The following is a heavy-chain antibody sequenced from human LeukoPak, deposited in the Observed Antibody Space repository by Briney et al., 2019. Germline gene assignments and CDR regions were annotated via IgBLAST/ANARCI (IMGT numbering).Heavy chain of an antibody. CDR1: GFTFSSYW. J-gene: IGHJ5*02. CDR2: IKQDGSEK. V-gene: IGHV3-7*01. D-gene: IGHD3-3*01. Sequence: RGSLRLSCAASGFTFSSYWMSWVRQAPGKGLEWVANIKQDGSEKYYVDSVKGRFTISRDNAKNSLYLQMNSLRAEDTAVYYCARGCIGPSLRFLEWYPMGGFDPWGQGTLVTVSS. CDR3: ARGCIGPSLRFLEWYPMGGFDP.